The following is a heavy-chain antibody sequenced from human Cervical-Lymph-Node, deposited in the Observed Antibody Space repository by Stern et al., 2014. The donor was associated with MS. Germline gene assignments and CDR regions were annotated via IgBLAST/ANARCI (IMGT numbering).Heavy chain of an antibody. V-gene: IGHV4-59*01. Sequence: QVQLQESGPGLVKPSETLSLTCTVSGGSISSYYWSWIRQPPGQGLEWIGDIYYSGSPNYNPSLKSRVTISVDTSKNQFSLKLSSVTAADTAVYYCARGYGGNPIDYWGQGTLVTVSS. J-gene: IGHJ4*02. CDR3: ARGYGGNPIDY. CDR1: GGSISSYY. CDR2: IYYSGSP. D-gene: IGHD4-23*01.